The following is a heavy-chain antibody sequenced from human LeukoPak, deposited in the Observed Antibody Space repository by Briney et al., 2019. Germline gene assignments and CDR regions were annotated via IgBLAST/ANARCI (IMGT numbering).Heavy chain of an antibody. D-gene: IGHD5-18*01. Sequence: GGSLRLSCAASGFTFSNYGMHWVRQAPGKGLEWVAFIRYDGSNKYYADSVKGRFTISRDNSKNTLYLQMNSLRVEDTAVYYCARDTAESLDYWGQGALVTVSS. CDR3: ARDTAESLDY. CDR2: IRYDGSNK. V-gene: IGHV3-30*02. CDR1: GFTFSNYG. J-gene: IGHJ4*02.